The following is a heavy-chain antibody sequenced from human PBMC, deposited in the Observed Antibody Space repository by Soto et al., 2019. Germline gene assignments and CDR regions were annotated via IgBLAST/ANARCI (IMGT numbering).Heavy chain of an antibody. CDR1: GFTVSSNY. Sequence: EVQLVESGGGLVQPGGSLRLSCAASGFTVSSNYMSWVRQAPGKGLEWVSLIYSGGSTYYADSVKGRFTISRDNSKNTXYLQMSRLTAEDTAVYDCASSHCGGGSCYSMALAYWGQGTLVTVSS. D-gene: IGHD2-15*01. J-gene: IGHJ4*02. CDR3: ASSHCGGGSCYSMALAY. V-gene: IGHV3-66*01. CDR2: IYSGGST.